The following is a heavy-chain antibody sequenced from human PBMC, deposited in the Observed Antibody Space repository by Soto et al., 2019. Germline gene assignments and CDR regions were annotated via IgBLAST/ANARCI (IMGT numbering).Heavy chain of an antibody. Sequence: EVQLVESGGGLVQPGGSLRLSCAASGFTFSSYWMSWVRQAPGKGLEWVANIKQDGSEKYYVDFVKSRFTISRDNAKYPLYLHMNSLRAEDTAVYYCARDLGCRSTSGYGGWFDPWGQGPLVTVSS. CDR1: GFTFSSYW. CDR2: IKQDGSEK. D-gene: IGHD2-2*01. V-gene: IGHV3-7*05. CDR3: ARDLGCRSTSGYGGWFDP. J-gene: IGHJ5*02.